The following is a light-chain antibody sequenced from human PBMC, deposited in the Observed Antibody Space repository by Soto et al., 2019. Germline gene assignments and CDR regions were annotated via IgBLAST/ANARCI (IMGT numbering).Light chain of an antibody. Sequence: EIVLTQSLATLSVSPWERATLSCRVSQSVSSNLAWYQQQPGRCTRLLIYGASTRASGIPARFSGSGSGTEFTRTISSLQSEDFAVYYCQQYNNWPRTFGQGTKVDI. J-gene: IGKJ1*01. CDR2: GAS. CDR3: QQYNNWPRT. CDR1: QSVSSN. V-gene: IGKV3-15*01.